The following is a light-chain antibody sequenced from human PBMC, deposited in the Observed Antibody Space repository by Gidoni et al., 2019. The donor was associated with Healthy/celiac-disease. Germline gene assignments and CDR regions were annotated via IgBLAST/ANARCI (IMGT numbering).Light chain of an antibody. CDR3: QQYNSYSRT. Sequence: IQMTQSPSTLSASVGDIVTITCRASQSISSLLAWYQQKPGKAPKLLIYKASSLESGVPSRFSGSGSGTEFTLTISSLQPDDFATYYCQQYNSYSRTFGQGTKVEIK. CDR2: KAS. J-gene: IGKJ1*01. CDR1: QSISSL. V-gene: IGKV1-5*03.